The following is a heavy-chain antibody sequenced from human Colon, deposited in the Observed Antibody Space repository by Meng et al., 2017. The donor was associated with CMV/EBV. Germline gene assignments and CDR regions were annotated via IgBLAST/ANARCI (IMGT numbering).Heavy chain of an antibody. D-gene: IGHD2-2*01. CDR2: IYYSGST. CDR3: ARGRCSSTSCYGGNYYYGMDV. CDR1: GDSISTSSYY. J-gene: IGHJ6*02. V-gene: IGHV4-61*01. Sequence: SETLSLTCTVSGDSISTSSYYWSWIRQPPGKGLEWIGYIYYSGSTNYNPSLKSRVTISVDTSKNQFSLKLSSVTAADTAVYYCARGRCSSTSCYGGNYYYGMDVWGQGTTVTVSS.